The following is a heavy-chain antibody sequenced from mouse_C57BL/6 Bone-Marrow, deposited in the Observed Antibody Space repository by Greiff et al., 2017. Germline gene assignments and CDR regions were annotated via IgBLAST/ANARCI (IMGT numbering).Heavy chain of an antibody. CDR1: GFTFSSYA. CDR2: ISSGGDYI. CDR3: TRDRLRSWFAY. D-gene: IGHD1-1*01. Sequence: EVNVVESGEGLVKPGGSLKLSCAASGFTFSSYAMSWVRQTPEKRLEWVAYISSGGDYIYYADTVKGRFTISRDNARNTLYLQMSSLKSEDTAMYYCTRDRLRSWFAYWGQGTLVTVSA. J-gene: IGHJ3*01. V-gene: IGHV5-9-1*02.